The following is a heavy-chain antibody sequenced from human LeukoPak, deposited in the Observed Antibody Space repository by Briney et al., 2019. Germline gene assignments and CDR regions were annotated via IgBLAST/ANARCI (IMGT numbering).Heavy chain of an antibody. J-gene: IGHJ4*02. V-gene: IGHV1-69*05. D-gene: IGHD3-10*01. CDR1: GGTFSSYA. CDR3: ARAITMVRGVTEL. CDR2: IIPIFGTA. Sequence: SVKVSCKASGGTFSSYAISWVRQAPGQGLEWMGRIIPIFGTANYAQKFQRRVTITTDESTSTAYMELSSLRSEDTAVYYCARAITMVRGVTELWGQGTLVTVSS.